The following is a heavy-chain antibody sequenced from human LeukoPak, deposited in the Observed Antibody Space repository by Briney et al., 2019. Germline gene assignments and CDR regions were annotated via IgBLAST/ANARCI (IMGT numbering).Heavy chain of an antibody. CDR3: ARDKRGGYSGYDYSSGMDV. J-gene: IGHJ6*04. V-gene: IGHV3-21*01. CDR1: GFTFSSYS. D-gene: IGHD5-12*01. Sequence: GGSLRLSCAASGFTFSSYSMNWVGQAPGKGLEWVSSISSSSSYIYYADSVKGRFTISRDNAKNSLYLQMNSLRAEDTAVYYCARDKRGGYSGYDYSSGMDVWGKGTTVTVSS. CDR2: ISSSSSYI.